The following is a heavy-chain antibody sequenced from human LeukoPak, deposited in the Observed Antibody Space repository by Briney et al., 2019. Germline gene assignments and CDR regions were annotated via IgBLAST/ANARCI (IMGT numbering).Heavy chain of an antibody. V-gene: IGHV3-7*01. CDR3: VRDLRYSGYGGDY. CDR2: IKKDGSEK. Sequence: GGSLRLSCAASGFTFSSHRMSWVRQAPGKGLEWVANIKKDGSEKYYVDSVKGRFTISRDNAKTSLYLQMNSLRAEDTAVYYCVRDLRYSGYGGDYWGQGTLVTVSS. J-gene: IGHJ4*02. D-gene: IGHD5-12*01. CDR1: GFTFSSHR.